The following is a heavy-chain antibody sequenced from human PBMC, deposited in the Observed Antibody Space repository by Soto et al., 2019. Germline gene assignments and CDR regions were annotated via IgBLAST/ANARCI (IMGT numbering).Heavy chain of an antibody. CDR2: IIPIFGTA. CDR1: GGTFSSYA. Sequence: AASVKVSCKASGGTFSSYAISWVRQAPGQGLEWMGGIIPIFGTANYAQKFQGRVTITADESTSTAYMELSSLRSEDTAVYYCASSYYDSSGYYYDSFDYWGQGTLVTVSS. CDR3: ASSYYDSSGYYYDSFDY. D-gene: IGHD3-22*01. J-gene: IGHJ4*02. V-gene: IGHV1-69*13.